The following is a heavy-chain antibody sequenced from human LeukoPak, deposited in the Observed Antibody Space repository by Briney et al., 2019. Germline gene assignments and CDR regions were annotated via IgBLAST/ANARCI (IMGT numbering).Heavy chain of an antibody. J-gene: IGHJ6*02. V-gene: IGHV3-33*01. Sequence: GRSLRLSCAASGFTFSSYGMHWVRQAPGKGLEWVAVIWYDGSNKYYADSVKGRFTISRDNSKNTLYLQMNSLRAEDTAVYYCASNLDGGPAVYYYYGIDVWGQGTTVTVSS. CDR3: ASNLDGGPAVYYYYGIDV. CDR1: GFTFSSYG. CDR2: IWYDGSNK. D-gene: IGHD4-23*01.